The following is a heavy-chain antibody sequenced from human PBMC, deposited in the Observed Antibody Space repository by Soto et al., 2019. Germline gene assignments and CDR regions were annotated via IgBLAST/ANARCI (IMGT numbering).Heavy chain of an antibody. D-gene: IGHD3-9*01. CDR3: ARDSDLLYYFDS. V-gene: IGHV3-33*01. Sequence: QVQLVESGGGVVQPGRSLRLSCATSGFTSSDHGIHWVRQAPGKGLEWVAVIWFDGSNKYYADSVKGRFTISRDNSKNTVFLQMNSLRAEDTAVYYCARDSDLLYYFDSWGQGTLVTVSS. J-gene: IGHJ4*02. CDR2: IWFDGSNK. CDR1: GFTSSDHG.